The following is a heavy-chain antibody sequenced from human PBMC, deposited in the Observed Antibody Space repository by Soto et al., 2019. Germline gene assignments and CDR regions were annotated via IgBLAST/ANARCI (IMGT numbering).Heavy chain of an antibody. V-gene: IGHV1-2*04. D-gene: IGHD2-15*01. J-gene: IGHJ3*02. CDR3: ARDPRGYCSGGSCYSFAFDI. CDR1: GYTFTGYY. CDR2: INPNSGGT. Sequence: GASVKVSCKASGYTFTGYYMHWVRQAPGQGLEWMGWINPNSGGTNYAQKFQGWVTMTRDTSISTAYMELSRLRSDDTAVYYCARDPRGYCSGGSCYSFAFDIRGQGTMVTVSS.